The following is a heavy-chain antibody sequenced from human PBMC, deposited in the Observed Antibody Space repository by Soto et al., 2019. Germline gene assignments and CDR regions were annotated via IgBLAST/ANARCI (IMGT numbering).Heavy chain of an antibody. Sequence: QVQLVESGGGVVQPGRSLRLSCAASGFTFSSYAMHWVRQAPGKGLEWVAVISYDGSNKYYADSVKGRFTISRDNSKNTLYLQMNSLRAEDTAVYYCARERLRFLEYGMDVWGQGTTVTVSS. CDR3: ARERLRFLEYGMDV. D-gene: IGHD3-3*01. V-gene: IGHV3-30-3*01. CDR2: ISYDGSNK. J-gene: IGHJ6*02. CDR1: GFTFSSYA.